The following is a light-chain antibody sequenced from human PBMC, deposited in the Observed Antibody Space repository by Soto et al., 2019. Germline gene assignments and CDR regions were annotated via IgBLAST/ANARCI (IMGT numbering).Light chain of an antibody. CDR2: EVR. Sequence: QSALTQPASLSGSPGQSITIACTGTHRDVGSYNLVSWYQQRPGEAPKLIISEVRNRPSGISYRVTGSKSGNTASLTISGLQAEDEADYYCSSYTTTSTLVFGGGTKLTVL. J-gene: IGLJ3*02. CDR3: SSYTTTSTLV. V-gene: IGLV2-14*01. CDR1: HRDVGSYNL.